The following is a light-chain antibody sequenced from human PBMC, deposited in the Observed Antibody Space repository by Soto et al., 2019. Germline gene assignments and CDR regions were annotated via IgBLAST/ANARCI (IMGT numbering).Light chain of an antibody. CDR1: NSDVSSYIY. CDR2: EVT. CDR3: SSYSSGSTLVV. J-gene: IGLJ2*01. V-gene: IGLV2-14*01. Sequence: QSALTQPASVSGSPGQSITISCTGTNSDVSSYIYVSWYQHHPGKVPKLLIYEVTNRPSGVSSRFSGSKSGNTASLTISGLQAEDEADYYCSSYSSGSTLVVFGGGTKLTVL.